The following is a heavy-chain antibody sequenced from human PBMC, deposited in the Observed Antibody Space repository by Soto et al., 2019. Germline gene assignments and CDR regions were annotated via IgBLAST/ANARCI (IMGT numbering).Heavy chain of an antibody. CDR3: SKYSGGASIPAA. D-gene: IGHD1-26*01. CDR1: GFSFSDIA. CDR2: IDRKTYNYAT. V-gene: IGHV3-73*02. J-gene: IGHJ5*02. Sequence: EVRLLEAGGGLMQPGGSLKLSCATSGFSFSDIAMHWVRQASGKGLEWVGRIDRKTYNYATTYGASVKGRFAISRDDSRSMVDLQMISLETDDTAIYYCSKYSGGASIPAALGQGTLVTVSS.